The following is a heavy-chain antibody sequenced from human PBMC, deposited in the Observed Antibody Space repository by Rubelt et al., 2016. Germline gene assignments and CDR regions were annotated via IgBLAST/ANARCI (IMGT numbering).Heavy chain of an antibody. D-gene: IGHD4-23*01. CDR2: IYYSGST. CDR1: GGSISSGGYS. J-gene: IGHJ6*02. CDR3: ARARLTPLYYYYYGMDV. Sequence: QVQLQESGPGLVKPSQTLSLTCAVSGGSISSGGYSWSWIRQPPGKGLEWIGYIYYSGSTYYNPSLMSLVTISVDTSKSQLSLKLSSVTAADTAVYYCARARLTPLYYYYYGMDVWGQGTTVTVSS. V-gene: IGHV4-30-4*07.